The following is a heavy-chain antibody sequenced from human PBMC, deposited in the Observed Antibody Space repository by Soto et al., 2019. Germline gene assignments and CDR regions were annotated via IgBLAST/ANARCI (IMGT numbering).Heavy chain of an antibody. CDR2: ISSSSSTI. Sequence: EVQLVESGGGLVQPGGSLRLSCAASGFTFSSYSINWVRQAPGKGLEWVSYISSSSSTIYSADSVKGRFTISRDNAKNTLYLQMSSLRAEDTAVYYCAREVRGSGWYSFDYWGQGTLVTVSS. CDR1: GFTFSSYS. V-gene: IGHV3-48*01. CDR3: AREVRGSGWYSFDY. D-gene: IGHD6-19*01. J-gene: IGHJ4*02.